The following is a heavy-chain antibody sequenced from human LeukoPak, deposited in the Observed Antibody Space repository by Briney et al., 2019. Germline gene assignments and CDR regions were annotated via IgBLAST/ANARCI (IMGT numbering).Heavy chain of an antibody. V-gene: IGHV4-4*07. J-gene: IGHJ5*02. CDR2: IYTSGST. Sequence: PSETLSLTCTVSGGSISSYYWSWIRQPAGKGLEWIGRIYTSGSTNYNPSLKSRVTMSVNTSKNQFSLKLSSVTAADTAVYYCARSPKFSGPLNWFDPWGQGTLVTVSS. CDR1: GGSISSYY. D-gene: IGHD1-26*01. CDR3: ARSPKFSGPLNWFDP.